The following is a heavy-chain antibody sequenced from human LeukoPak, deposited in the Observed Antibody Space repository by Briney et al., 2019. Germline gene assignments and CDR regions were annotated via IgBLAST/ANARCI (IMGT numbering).Heavy chain of an antibody. CDR2: IRYDGSNK. V-gene: IGHV3-30*02. J-gene: IGHJ4*02. D-gene: IGHD6-19*01. Sequence: TGGSLRLSCAASGFTFSSYGMHWVRQAPGKGLEWVAFIRYDGSNKYYADSVKGRFTISRDNPKNTLYLQMNSLRAEDTAVYYCAKDRPTSGWYRYFDYWGQGTLVTVSS. CDR1: GFTFSSYG. CDR3: AKDRPTSGWYRYFDY.